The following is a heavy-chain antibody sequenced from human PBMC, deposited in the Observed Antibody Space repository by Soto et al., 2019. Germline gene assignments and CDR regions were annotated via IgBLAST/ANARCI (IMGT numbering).Heavy chain of an antibody. CDR3: VKDLVPGLAAAGRLMD. J-gene: IGHJ4*02. CDR1: GFTFSTYG. D-gene: IGHD6-13*01. V-gene: IGHV3-30*18. CDR2: ISNEGSNK. Sequence: QVQLVESGGGVVQPGRSLRLSCAASGFTFSTYGMHWVRQAPGKGLEWVAVISNEGSNKYYGDSVQGRFTISRDNSRNTLYLEMTSLRLEDTAVYSCVKDLVPGLAAAGRLMDWGQGVLVTVSS.